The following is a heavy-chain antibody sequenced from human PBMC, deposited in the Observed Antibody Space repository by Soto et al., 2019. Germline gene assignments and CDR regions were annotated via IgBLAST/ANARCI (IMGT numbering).Heavy chain of an antibody. CDR1: GGSIRTGDYY. V-gene: IGHV4-39*02. CDR3: ARGPPIVMGTTIVPRNYHFAY. J-gene: IGHJ4*02. Sequence: SETLSLTCTVSGGSIRTGDYYWVWIRQTPGRGLEWIGSVYYTGTTYYTPSLQGRVTMSADTSKNTFFPESRSVTAADTAVYYCARGPPIVMGTTIVPRNYHFAYWGQGTLVTVSS. CDR2: VYYTGTT. D-gene: IGHD2-21*02.